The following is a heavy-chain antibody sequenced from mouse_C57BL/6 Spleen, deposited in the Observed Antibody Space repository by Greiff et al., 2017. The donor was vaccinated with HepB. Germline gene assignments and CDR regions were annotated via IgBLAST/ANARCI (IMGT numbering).Heavy chain of an antibody. D-gene: IGHD4-1*01. Sequence: VQLQQPGAELVRPGTSVKLSCKASGYTFTSYWMHWVKQRPGQGLEWIGVIDPSDSYTNYNQKFKGKATLTVDTSSSTAYMQLSSLTSEDSAVYYCARLGLGRGGFDYWGQGTTLTVSS. CDR1: GYTFTSYW. CDR3: ARLGLGRGGFDY. V-gene: IGHV1-59*01. CDR2: IDPSDSYT. J-gene: IGHJ2*01.